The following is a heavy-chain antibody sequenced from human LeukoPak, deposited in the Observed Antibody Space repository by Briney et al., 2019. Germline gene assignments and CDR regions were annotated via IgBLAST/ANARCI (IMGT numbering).Heavy chain of an antibody. CDR2: ISGSRGST. Sequence: GGSLRLSCAASGFTFSSYAMSWVRQAPGKGLEWVSAISGSRGSTYYADSVKGRFTISRDNSKNTLYLQMNSLRAEDTAVYYCARVRYCSSTSCYSGYFDYWGQGTLVTVSS. CDR3: ARVRYCSSTSCYSGYFDY. CDR1: GFTFSSYA. V-gene: IGHV3-23*01. J-gene: IGHJ4*02. D-gene: IGHD2-2*02.